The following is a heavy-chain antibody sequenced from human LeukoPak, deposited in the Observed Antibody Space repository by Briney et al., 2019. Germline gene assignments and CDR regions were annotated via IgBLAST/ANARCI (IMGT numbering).Heavy chain of an antibody. CDR3: ARLAVAYFDS. CDR1: GFTVGSNY. D-gene: IGHD6-19*01. CDR2: IYPGGTT. J-gene: IGHJ4*02. Sequence: GGSLRLSCAASGFTVGSNYMGWVRQAPGKGLEWVSVIYPGGTTYYPDSVKGRFSISRDNSKNTLFLQMDSLRAEDTAVYYCARLAVAYFDSWGQGTLVSVSS. V-gene: IGHV3-66*04.